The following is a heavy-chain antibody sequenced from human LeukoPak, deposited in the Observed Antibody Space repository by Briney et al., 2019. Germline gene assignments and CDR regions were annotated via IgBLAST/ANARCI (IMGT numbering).Heavy chain of an antibody. Sequence: ASVKISCKASGYIFTNYYLYWVRQAPGQGLEWMGVINPVGGVTTYAQKLQGRVTMTTDTSTSTAYMELRSLRSDDTAVYYCARAGWWELPRYAFDIWGQGTMVTVSS. V-gene: IGHV1-46*01. CDR1: GYIFTNYY. D-gene: IGHD1-26*01. J-gene: IGHJ3*02. CDR3: ARAGWWELPRYAFDI. CDR2: INPVGGVT.